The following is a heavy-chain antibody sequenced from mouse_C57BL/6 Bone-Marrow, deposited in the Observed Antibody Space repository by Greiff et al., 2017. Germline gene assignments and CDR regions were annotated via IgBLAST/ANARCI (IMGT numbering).Heavy chain of an antibody. CDR2: IYPRSGNT. CDR1: GYTFTSYG. V-gene: IGHV1-81*01. Sequence: VQLVESGAELARPGASVKLSCKASGYTFTSYGISWVKQRTGQGLEWIGEIYPRSGNTYYNEKFKGKATLTADKSSSTAYMELRSLTSEDSAVYFCASPPHYAIDYWGQGTSVTVSS. J-gene: IGHJ4*01. CDR3: ASPPHYAIDY.